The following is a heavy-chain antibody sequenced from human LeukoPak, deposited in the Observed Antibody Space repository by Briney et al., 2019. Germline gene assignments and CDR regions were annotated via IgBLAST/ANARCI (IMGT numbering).Heavy chain of an antibody. CDR2: INHSGST. V-gene: IGHV4-34*01. Sequence: SETLSLTCAVYGGSFSGYYWSWIRQPPGKGLEWIGEINHSGSTNYNPSLKSRVTISVDTSKNQFSLKLSSVTAADTAVYYCARHPGKGRGYGSGSYSFWGQGTLVTVSS. J-gene: IGHJ4*02. CDR1: GGSFSGYY. CDR3: ARHPGKGRGYGSGSYSF. D-gene: IGHD3-10*01.